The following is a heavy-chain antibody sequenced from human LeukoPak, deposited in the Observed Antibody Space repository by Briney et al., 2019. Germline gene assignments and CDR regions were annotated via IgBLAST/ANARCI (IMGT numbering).Heavy chain of an antibody. CDR2: IRYDGSNK. CDR1: GSTFSSYG. CDR3: AKETNLYDILTGYYRD. J-gene: IGHJ4*02. D-gene: IGHD3-9*01. Sequence: GGSLILSCAASGSTFSSYGMHWVRQAPGKGLEWVAFIRYDGSNKYYADSVKGRFTISRDNSKNTLYLQMNSLRAEDTAVYYCAKETNLYDILTGYYRDWGQGTLVTLSS. V-gene: IGHV3-30*02.